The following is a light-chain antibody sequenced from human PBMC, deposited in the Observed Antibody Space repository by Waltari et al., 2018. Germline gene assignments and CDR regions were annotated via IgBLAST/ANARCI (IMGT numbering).Light chain of an antibody. J-gene: IGLJ2*01. CDR1: ALPKEF. V-gene: IGLV3-25*03. CDR2: RDT. Sequence: SYELTQPPSVSVSPGQPARITCPGVALPKEFTPWYQQKPGQAPILLMYRDTERPSAIPERFSGSSSGTIVTLTITGVQAEDEADYYCQSTDSSGSFVVFGGGTKLTVL. CDR3: QSTDSSGSFVV.